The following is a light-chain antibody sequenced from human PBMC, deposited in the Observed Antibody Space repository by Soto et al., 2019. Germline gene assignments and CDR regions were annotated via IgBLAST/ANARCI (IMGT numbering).Light chain of an antibody. V-gene: IGKV3-15*01. CDR3: QQYNNWPPWT. Sequence: EIVIRQSPATLSVSPGERSTLSCRASQSVSSNLAWYQQKPGQAPRLLIYGASTRATGIPARFSGSGSGTEFTLTISRLQSEDFAVYYCQQYNNWPPWTFGKGTRWIL. J-gene: IGKJ1*01. CDR1: QSVSSN. CDR2: GAS.